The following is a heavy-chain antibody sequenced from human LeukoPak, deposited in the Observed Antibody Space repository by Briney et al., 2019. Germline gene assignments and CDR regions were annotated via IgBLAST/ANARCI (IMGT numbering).Heavy chain of an antibody. Sequence: PGGSLRLSCAASGFTFSNYNMNWVRQAPGKGLEWVSSISSSTYIFYAVSVKGRFTISRDNAKNSMYLQMNSLRAEDTAVYYCARDKSAGWSDHFDYWGQGTLVTVSS. CDR3: ARDKSAGWSDHFDY. CDR1: GFTFSNYN. J-gene: IGHJ4*02. D-gene: IGHD6-19*01. V-gene: IGHV3-69-1*02. CDR2: ISSSTYI.